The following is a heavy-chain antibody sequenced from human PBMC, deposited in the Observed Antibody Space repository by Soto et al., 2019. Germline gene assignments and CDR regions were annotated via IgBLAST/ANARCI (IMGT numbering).Heavy chain of an antibody. D-gene: IGHD2-15*01. Sequence: GGSLRLSCAVSGSAFRTHGMHWVRQAPGKGLEWVAVIWGDESKKYYADSVKGRFTISKDNSKNTLFLQMNTLRAEDTAVYYCARGAVAAGDFDYWGQGTLVTVSS. CDR2: IWGDESKK. V-gene: IGHV3-33*01. J-gene: IGHJ4*02. CDR1: GSAFRTHG. CDR3: ARGAVAAGDFDY.